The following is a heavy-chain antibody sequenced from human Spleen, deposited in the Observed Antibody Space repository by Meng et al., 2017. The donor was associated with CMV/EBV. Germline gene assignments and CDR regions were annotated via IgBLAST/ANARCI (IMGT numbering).Heavy chain of an antibody. CDR3: ARGSGFPYWYFDF. D-gene: IGHD3-3*01. CDR1: GDYISSGGSY. Sequence: AGDYISSGGSYWTWIRQHPGKGLEWIGYISNSGTTFYNPSLSSRITISVDTSNNRFSLKLSSVTAADTAVYSCARGSGFPYWYFDFWGQGALVTVSS. V-gene: IGHV4-31*02. J-gene: IGHJ4*02. CDR2: ISNSGTT.